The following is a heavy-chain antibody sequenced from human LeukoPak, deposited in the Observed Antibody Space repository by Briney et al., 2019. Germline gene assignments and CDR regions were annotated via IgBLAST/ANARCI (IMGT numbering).Heavy chain of an antibody. CDR3: AEYHNWFDP. Sequence: PSETLSLTCSVSGASISSGSNYWGWIRQPPGKTLEWIGSIYSSGSTYYNPSLKSRVIIIIDTPKNHFSLKLSSVTAADTAVYYCAEYHNWFDPWGQGTLVTVSS. V-gene: IGHV4-39*01. D-gene: IGHD2-2*02. CDR2: IYSSGST. CDR1: GASISSGSNY. J-gene: IGHJ5*02.